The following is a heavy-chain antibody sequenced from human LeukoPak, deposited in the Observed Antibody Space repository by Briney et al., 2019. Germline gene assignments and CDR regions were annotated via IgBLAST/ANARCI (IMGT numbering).Heavy chain of an antibody. CDR1: GFTFSSYA. Sequence: GGSLRLSCAASGFTFSSYAMNWVRQAPGKGLEWVSGISGSGGSTYYADSVKGRFTISRGDSKNTLYLQMNSLRAEDTAIYYCAKDIRGDYYYYYVLDVWGQGTTVTVSS. CDR3: AKDIRGDYYYYYVLDV. CDR2: ISGSGGST. D-gene: IGHD7-27*01. V-gene: IGHV3-23*01. J-gene: IGHJ6*02.